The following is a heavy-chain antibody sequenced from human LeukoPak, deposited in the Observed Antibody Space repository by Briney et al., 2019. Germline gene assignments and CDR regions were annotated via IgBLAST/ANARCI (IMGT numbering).Heavy chain of an antibody. CDR3: ARATTNWYSSGLGYFDY. Sequence: SETLSLTCTVSGGSISSYYWSWIRQPGGKGLEWIGRIYTSGSTNYNPSLKSRVTISVDTSKNQFSLKLSSVTAADTAVYYCARATTNWYSSGLGYFDYWGQGTLVTVSS. CDR1: GGSISSYY. D-gene: IGHD6-19*01. J-gene: IGHJ4*02. V-gene: IGHV4-4*07. CDR2: IYTSGST.